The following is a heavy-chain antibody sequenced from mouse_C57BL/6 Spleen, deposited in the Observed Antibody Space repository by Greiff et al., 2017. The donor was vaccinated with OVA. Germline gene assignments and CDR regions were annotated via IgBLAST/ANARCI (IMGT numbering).Heavy chain of an antibody. J-gene: IGHJ4*01. CDR1: GYTFTDYY. D-gene: IGHD1-1*01. CDR3: ARGYYYYGSSYDGAMDY. V-gene: IGHV1-26*01. CDR2: INPNNGGT. Sequence: VQLQQSGPELVKPGASVKISCKASGYTFTDYYMNWVKQSHGKSLEWIGDINPNNGGTSYNQKFKGKATLTVDKSSSTAYMELRSLTSEDSAVYYCARGYYYYGSSYDGAMDYWGQGTSVTVSS.